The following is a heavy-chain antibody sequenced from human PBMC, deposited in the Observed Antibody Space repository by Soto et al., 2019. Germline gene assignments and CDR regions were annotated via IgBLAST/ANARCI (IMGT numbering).Heavy chain of an antibody. CDR2: ISGSGGST. D-gene: IGHD6-13*01. Sequence: GGSLRLSCAASGFTFSSYAMSWVRQAPGKGLEWVSAISGSGGSTYYADSVKGRFTISRDNSKNTLYLQMNSLRAEDTAVYYCAKDSLHSSSWSSHWYFDLWGRGTLVTVSS. CDR3: AKDSLHSSSWSSHWYFDL. J-gene: IGHJ2*01. CDR1: GFTFSSYA. V-gene: IGHV3-23*01.